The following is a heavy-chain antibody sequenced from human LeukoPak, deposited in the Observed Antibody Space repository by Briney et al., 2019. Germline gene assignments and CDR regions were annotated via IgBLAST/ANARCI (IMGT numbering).Heavy chain of an antibody. J-gene: IGHJ6*02. CDR1: GFTFDDYA. V-gene: IGHV3-9*01. CDR3: AKDEYYYGMDV. CDR2: ISWNSGSI. Sequence: GGSLRLSCAASGFTFDDYAMHWVRQAPGKGLEWVSGISWNSGSIGYADSVKGRFTISRDNAKNSLYLQMNSLRAEDTALYYCAKDEYYYGMDVWGQGTTVTVS.